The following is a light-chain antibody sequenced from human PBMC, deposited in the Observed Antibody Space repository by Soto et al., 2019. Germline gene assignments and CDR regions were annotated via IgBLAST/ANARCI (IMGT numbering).Light chain of an antibody. V-gene: IGKV3-11*01. Sequence: EIVLTQSPATLSSFPGDRVTLSCRASQAVNTRLAWYQHRPGQAPSLLIYLASNRAAGVPARFSGSGSGTDFTITISDVEPEDFAVYYCHQRQSWPRTFGQGTTVDI. J-gene: IGKJ1*01. CDR3: HQRQSWPRT. CDR1: QAVNTR. CDR2: LAS.